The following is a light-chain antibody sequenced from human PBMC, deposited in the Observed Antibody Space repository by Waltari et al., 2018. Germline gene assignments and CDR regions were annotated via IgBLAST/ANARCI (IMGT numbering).Light chain of an antibody. CDR2: DAS. V-gene: IGKV3-20*01. Sequence: EIVLTQSPGTLSLSPGEGATLSCRASQSVSRSLAWYQQKPGQAPRCLIYDASTRATGIPDRFSGSGSGTDFSLTISRLEPEDFAVYYCQKYVSLPATFGQGTTVEIK. CDR1: QSVSRS. J-gene: IGKJ1*01. CDR3: QKYVSLPAT.